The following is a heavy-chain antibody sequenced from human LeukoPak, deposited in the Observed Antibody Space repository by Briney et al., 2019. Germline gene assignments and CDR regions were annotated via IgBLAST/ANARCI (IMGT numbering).Heavy chain of an antibody. D-gene: IGHD6-13*01. Sequence: KASETLSLTCTVSGGSISSYYWSWIRQPAGKGLEWIGRIYSTGSTNYNPSLKSRVTMSVDTSKNQFSLRLRLVTAADTAVYYCARQIASAGTAGFDFWGQGALVTVSS. CDR1: GGSISSYY. J-gene: IGHJ4*02. CDR3: ARQIASAGTAGFDF. V-gene: IGHV4-4*07. CDR2: IYSTGST.